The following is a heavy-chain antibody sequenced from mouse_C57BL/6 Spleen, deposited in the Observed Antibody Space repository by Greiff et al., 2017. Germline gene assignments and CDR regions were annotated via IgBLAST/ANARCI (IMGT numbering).Heavy chain of an antibody. CDR1: GYTFTSYW. CDR2: IHPNSGST. Sequence: QVQLQQPGAELVKPGASVKLSCKASGYTFTSYWMHWVKQRPGQGLEWIGMIHPNSGSTKYNEKFKSKATLTVDKSSSTAYMQLSRLTSEDSAVYYCARHYDYDVRVWFAYWGQGTLVTVSA. CDR3: ARHYDYDVRVWFAY. J-gene: IGHJ3*01. V-gene: IGHV1-64*01. D-gene: IGHD2-4*01.